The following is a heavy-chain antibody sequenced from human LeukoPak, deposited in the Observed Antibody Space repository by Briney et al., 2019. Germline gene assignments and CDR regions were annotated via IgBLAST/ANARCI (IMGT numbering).Heavy chain of an antibody. Sequence: SETLSLTCTGSGGSISSGSYYWSWIRQPAGKGLEWIGRIYTSGSTNYNPSLKSRVTISVDTSKNQFSLKLSSVTAADTAVYYCAREKPYYDFWSGYPDYWGQGTLVTVSS. D-gene: IGHD3-3*01. CDR1: GGSISSGSYY. J-gene: IGHJ4*02. V-gene: IGHV4-61*02. CDR3: AREKPYYDFWSGYPDY. CDR2: IYTSGST.